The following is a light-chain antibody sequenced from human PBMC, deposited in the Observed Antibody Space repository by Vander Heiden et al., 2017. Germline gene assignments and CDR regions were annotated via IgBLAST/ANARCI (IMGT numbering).Light chain of an antibody. CDR3: ATWDDSLDALV. CDR2: TNS. V-gene: IGLV1-44*01. J-gene: IGLJ2*01. CDR1: NSNIGGNS. Sequence: QSVLTQPPSAPGTPGQRVTFSCSGSNSNIGGNSVNWYQQLPGTAPKLLIYTNSQRPSGVPDRFSGSKSGTSASLAVSGLQSEDEAHYYCATWDDSLDALVFGGGTKLTVL.